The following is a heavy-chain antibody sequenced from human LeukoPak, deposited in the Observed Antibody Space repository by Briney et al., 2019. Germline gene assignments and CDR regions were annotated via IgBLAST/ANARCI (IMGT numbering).Heavy chain of an antibody. CDR1: GFTFSSYS. V-gene: IGHV3-53*01. CDR3: ARADSSGYQRQFDY. Sequence: PGGSLRLSCAASGFTFSSYSMNWVRQAPGKGLEWVSVIYSGGSTYYADSVKGRFTISRDNSKNTLYLQMSSLRAEDTAVYYCARADSSGYQRQFDYWGQGTLVTVSS. CDR2: IYSGGST. D-gene: IGHD3-22*01. J-gene: IGHJ4*02.